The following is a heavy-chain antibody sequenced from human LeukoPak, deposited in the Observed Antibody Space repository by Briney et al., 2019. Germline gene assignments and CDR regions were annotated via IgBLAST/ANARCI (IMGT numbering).Heavy chain of an antibody. CDR3: ARVPMVRGAFDY. J-gene: IGHJ4*02. Sequence: RGSLRLSCAASGFTFSSYWMHWVRQAPGKGLVWVSRINSDGSSTSYADSVKGRFTISRDNAKNTLYLQMNSLRAEDTAVYYCARVPMVRGAFDYWGQGTLVTVSS. CDR1: GFTFSSYW. D-gene: IGHD3-10*01. CDR2: INSDGSST. V-gene: IGHV3-74*01.